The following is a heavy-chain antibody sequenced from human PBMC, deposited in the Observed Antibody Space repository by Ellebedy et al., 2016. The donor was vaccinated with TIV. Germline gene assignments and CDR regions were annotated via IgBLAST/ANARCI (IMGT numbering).Heavy chain of an antibody. CDR3: ARDKIVGATYFDY. CDR1: GFTFSNYC. CDR2: IKQDGSEI. Sequence: GGSLRLXXAASGFTFSNYCMSWVRQAPGKGLEWVANIKQDGSEIYYVDSVKGRFTISRDNAKNSLYLQMNSLRAEDTAVYYCARDKIVGATYFDYWGQGTLVTVSS. D-gene: IGHD1-26*01. J-gene: IGHJ4*02. V-gene: IGHV3-7*01.